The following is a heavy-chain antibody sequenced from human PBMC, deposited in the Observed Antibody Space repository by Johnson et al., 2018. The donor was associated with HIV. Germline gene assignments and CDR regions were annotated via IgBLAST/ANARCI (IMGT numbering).Heavy chain of an antibody. CDR2: ISGRRRST. D-gene: IGHD3-22*01. CDR3: AREAHYYDSSGYVDAFDI. J-gene: IGHJ3*02. Sequence: VQLVESGGGVVQPGRSLRLSCAASGFTFSRYAMSWVRQAPGQGLEWVSAISGRRRSTYYADSVKGRFPISRDNSKNTLYLQMNSLRAEDTAVYYCAREAHYYDSSGYVDAFDIWGQGTMVTVSS. CDR1: GFTFSRYA. V-gene: IGHV3-23*04.